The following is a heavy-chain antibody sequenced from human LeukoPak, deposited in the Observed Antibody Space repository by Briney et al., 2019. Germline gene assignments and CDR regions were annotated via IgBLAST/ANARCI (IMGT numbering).Heavy chain of an antibody. CDR2: IGTRSNPI. Sequence: GGSLRLSCAASGFSFSDFYMSWIRQAPGMGLEWISYIGTRSNPIYYADSVKGRFTISRDDAKNSLYLQMNSLRDEDTAVYFCAREARGSGRDFDYWGQGTLVTVSS. CDR1: GFSFSDFY. J-gene: IGHJ4*02. V-gene: IGHV3-11*01. D-gene: IGHD1-26*01. CDR3: AREARGSGRDFDY.